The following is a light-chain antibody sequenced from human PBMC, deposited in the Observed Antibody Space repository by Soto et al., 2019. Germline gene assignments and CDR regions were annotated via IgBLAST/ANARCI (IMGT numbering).Light chain of an antibody. CDR1: QSITTY. J-gene: IGKJ4*01. CDR2: AAS. Sequence: DIPMTQSPSSLSTSVGDRVTITCRASQSITTYLHWYQQKPGKAPKLLIYAASTLQSGVPSRFSGSGSGTDFTLTISSLQPEDFATYYCQQSYSTPRLTFGGGTKVEIK. V-gene: IGKV1-39*01. CDR3: QQSYSTPRLT.